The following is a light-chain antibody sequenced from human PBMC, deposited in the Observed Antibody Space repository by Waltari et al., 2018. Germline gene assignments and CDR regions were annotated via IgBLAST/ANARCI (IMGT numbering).Light chain of an antibody. J-gene: IGKJ2*01. Sequence: ERVMTQSPATLFLSPGERATLSCRASQSISSNLAWYQQKPGQAPRLLMYGASTRATAIPARFSGSGSGTEFALTISSLQSEDSAVYYCQQYQNWPQTFGQGTKLQIK. CDR2: GAS. V-gene: IGKV3-15*01. CDR1: QSISSN. CDR3: QQYQNWPQT.